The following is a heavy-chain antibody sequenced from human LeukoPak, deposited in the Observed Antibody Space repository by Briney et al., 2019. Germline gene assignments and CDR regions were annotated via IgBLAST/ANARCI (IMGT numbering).Heavy chain of an antibody. CDR3: ARQNGYLNWFDP. V-gene: IGHV4-59*01. D-gene: IGHD5-18*01. CDR1: GGSISSYY. Sequence: SETLSLTCTVSGGSISSYYWSWIRQPPGKGLEWIGYIYDSGSTNYNPSLKSRVTISVDTSKNQFSLKLSSVTAADTAVYYCARQNGYLNWFDPWGQGTLVTVSS. CDR2: IYDSGST. J-gene: IGHJ5*02.